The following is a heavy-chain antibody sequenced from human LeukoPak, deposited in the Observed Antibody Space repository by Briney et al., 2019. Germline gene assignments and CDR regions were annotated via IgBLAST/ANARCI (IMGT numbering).Heavy chain of an antibody. J-gene: IGHJ4*02. Sequence: SETLSLTCTVSGGSISSGSYYWSWIRQPAGKGLEWIGRIYTSGSTHYNPSLKSRVTISVDTSKNQFSLKLSSVTAADTAVYYCARVKGYSGYDLGGYYFDYWGQGTLVTVSS. V-gene: IGHV4-61*02. CDR2: IYTSGST. CDR1: GGSISSGSYY. CDR3: ARVKGYSGYDLGGYYFDY. D-gene: IGHD5-12*01.